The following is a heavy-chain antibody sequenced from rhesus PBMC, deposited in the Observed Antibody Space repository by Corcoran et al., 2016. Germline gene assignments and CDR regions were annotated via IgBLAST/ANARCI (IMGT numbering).Heavy chain of an antibody. CDR1: GFTFSDHY. CDR3: VSVVGAADLEYFEV. D-gene: IGHD6-31*01. J-gene: IGHJ1*01. Sequence: GGSLSLPGEISGFTFSDHYIYWGRQVPGKGLGWVAFIRSSGYGGTTAFAASVRGRFALSSDDSRRIALLEMYSLQSEDTATYYCVSVVGAADLEYFEVWGQGALVTVSS. CDR2: IRSSGYGGTT. V-gene: IGHV3-184*01.